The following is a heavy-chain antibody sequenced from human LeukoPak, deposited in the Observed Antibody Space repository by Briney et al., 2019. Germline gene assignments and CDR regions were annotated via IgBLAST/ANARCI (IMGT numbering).Heavy chain of an antibody. CDR1: AFTFSNYA. CDR2: VSGSGVST. V-gene: IGHV3-23*01. D-gene: IGHD3-16*01. CDR3: AKSMGELSPDDAFDI. Sequence: PGGSLRLSCAASAFTFSNYAMTWVRQAPGKGLEWVTGVSGSGVSTYYADSVKGRFTISRDNSKNTLYLQMNSLRAEDTAVCYCAKSMGELSPDDAFDIWGQGTMVTVSS. J-gene: IGHJ3*02.